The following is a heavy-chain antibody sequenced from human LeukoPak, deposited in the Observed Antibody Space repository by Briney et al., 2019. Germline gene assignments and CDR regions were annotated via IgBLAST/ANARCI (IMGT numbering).Heavy chain of an antibody. V-gene: IGHV3-23*01. CDR3: AKSLVFMVYARDYYFDY. CDR1: GFTLSSYA. D-gene: IGHD2-8*01. CDR2: ISGSGGST. J-gene: IGHJ4*02. Sequence: PGASLRLSCAASGFTLSSYAMSWVRQAPGKGLEWVSAISGSGGSTYYADSVKGRFTISRDNSKNTLYLQMNSLRAEDTAVYYCAKSLVFMVYARDYYFDYWGQGTLVTVSS.